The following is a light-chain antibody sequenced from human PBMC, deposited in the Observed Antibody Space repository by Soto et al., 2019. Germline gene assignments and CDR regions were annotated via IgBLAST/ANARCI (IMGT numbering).Light chain of an antibody. CDR2: DAS. Sequence: IVLTQSPATLSLSPGERASLSCRASQTVGITLAWYQQRPGQAPRLLIYDASGRAAGIPARFSGGGSGTDFTLTISSLEPDDFAVYYCQQRFAWPLTFGGGTKVDIK. J-gene: IGKJ4*01. CDR3: QQRFAWPLT. V-gene: IGKV3-11*01. CDR1: QTVGIT.